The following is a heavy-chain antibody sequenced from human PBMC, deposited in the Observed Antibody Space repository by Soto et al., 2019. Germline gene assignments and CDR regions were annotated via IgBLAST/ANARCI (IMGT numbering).Heavy chain of an antibody. D-gene: IGHD1-7*01. CDR1: GYSFTSYW. CDR2: IDPSDSYT. CDR3: ARHTERELSDYSYGMDA. Sequence: PGESLKISCKGSGYSFTSYWISWVRQMPGKGLEWMGRIDPSDSYTNYSPSFQGHVTISADKSISTAYLQWSSLKASDTAMYYCARHTERELSDYSYGMDAWGQGTKVTVSS. J-gene: IGHJ6*02. V-gene: IGHV5-10-1*01.